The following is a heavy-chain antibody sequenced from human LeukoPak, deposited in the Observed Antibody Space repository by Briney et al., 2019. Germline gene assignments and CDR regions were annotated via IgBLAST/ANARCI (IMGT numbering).Heavy chain of an antibody. CDR3: ARGPSGYHNT. J-gene: IGHJ4*02. CDR1: ELMFSNFT. Sequence: GGSLRLSCVGSELMFSNFTMNWVRQAPGKGLEWVASISMGSALIYYAESVKGRFTISRDNSKNTLYLQMNSLRAEDTAVYYCARGPSGYHNTGGQGTLVTVSS. V-gene: IGHV3-21*01. D-gene: IGHD5-12*01. CDR2: ISMGSALI.